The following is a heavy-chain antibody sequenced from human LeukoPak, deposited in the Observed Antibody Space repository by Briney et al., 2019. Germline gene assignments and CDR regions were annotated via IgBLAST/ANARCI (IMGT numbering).Heavy chain of an antibody. Sequence: SETLSLTCTVSGGSISSYYWSWIRQPPGKGLEWIGYIYYSGSTNYNPSLKSRVTISVDTSKNQFSLKLSSVTAADTAVYYCAAGSGGRIDYWGQGTLVTASS. CDR2: IYYSGST. V-gene: IGHV4-59*08. D-gene: IGHD3-10*01. CDR3: AAGSGGRIDY. CDR1: GGSISSYY. J-gene: IGHJ4*02.